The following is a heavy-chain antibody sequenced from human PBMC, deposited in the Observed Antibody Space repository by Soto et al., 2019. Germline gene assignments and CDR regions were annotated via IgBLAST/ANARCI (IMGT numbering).Heavy chain of an antibody. CDR1: GFTFSSYS. CDR3: ARESYSSGGYSLNYFDY. V-gene: IGHV3-48*01. CDR2: ISSSSSTI. D-gene: IGHD6-19*01. Sequence: EVQLVESGGGLVQPGGSLRLSCAASGFTFSSYSMNWVRQAPGKGLEWVSYISSSSSTIYYADSVKGRFTISRDNAKNSLYLKMNNLRAEDTAVYYCARESYSSGGYSLNYFDYWGQGTLVTVSS. J-gene: IGHJ4*02.